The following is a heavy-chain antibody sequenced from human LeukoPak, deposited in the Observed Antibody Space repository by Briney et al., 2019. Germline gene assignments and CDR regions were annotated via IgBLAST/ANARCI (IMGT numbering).Heavy chain of an antibody. V-gene: IGHV4-61*02. CDR3: AREGQYQLLSIPY. D-gene: IGHD2-2*01. Sequence: PSQTLSLTCTVSGGSISSGFYYWNWIRQPAGKGLEWIGRVYTSGSANYNPSLKSRLTILIDTSKNQFSLKLNSVTAADTAVYYCAREGQYQLLSIPYWGRGTLVTVSS. CDR1: GGSISSGFYY. CDR2: VYTSGSA. J-gene: IGHJ4*02.